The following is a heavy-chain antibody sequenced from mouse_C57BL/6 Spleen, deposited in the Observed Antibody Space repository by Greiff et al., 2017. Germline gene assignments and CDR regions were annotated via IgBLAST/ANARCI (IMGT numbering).Heavy chain of an antibody. CDR3: AREGDWGFAY. CDR1: GYTFTDYY. V-gene: IGHV1-76*01. Sequence: VQLVESGAELVRPGASVKLSCKASGYTFTDYYINWVKQRPGQGLEWIARIYPGSGNTYYNEKFKGKATLTAEKSSSTAYMQLSSLTSEDSAVYFCAREGDWGFAYWGQGTLVTVSA. CDR2: IYPGSGNT. J-gene: IGHJ3*01. D-gene: IGHD4-1*01.